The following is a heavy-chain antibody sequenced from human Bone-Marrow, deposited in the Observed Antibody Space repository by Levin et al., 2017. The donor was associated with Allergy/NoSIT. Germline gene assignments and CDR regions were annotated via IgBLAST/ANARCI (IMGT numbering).Heavy chain of an antibody. CDR2: ISGGSGNT. D-gene: IGHD6-13*01. J-gene: IGHJ3*02. V-gene: IGHV3-23*01. Sequence: GGSLRLSCAASGFTFSSYGISWVRQAPGKGLEWVSGISGGSGNTYHADSVKGRFTIYRDNSKNTLYLQMNSLRAEDTAVYYCAKDMSIRLSISWHYDAFDIWGRGTMVTVSS. CDR1: GFTFSSYG. CDR3: AKDMSIRLSISWHYDAFDI.